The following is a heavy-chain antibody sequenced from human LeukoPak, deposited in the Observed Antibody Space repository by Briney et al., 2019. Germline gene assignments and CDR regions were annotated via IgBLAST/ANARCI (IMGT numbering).Heavy chain of an antibody. V-gene: IGHV1-69*05. CDR1: GGTFSSYA. Sequence: ASVKVSCKASGGTFSSYAISWVRQAPGQGLEWMGGIIPIFGTANYAQKFQGRVTITTDESTSTAYMELSSLRSEDTAVYYCVSGDFWSGYSFYYYYMDVWGKGTTVTVSS. D-gene: IGHD3-3*01. CDR3: VSGDFWSGYSFYYYYMDV. CDR2: IIPIFGTA. J-gene: IGHJ6*03.